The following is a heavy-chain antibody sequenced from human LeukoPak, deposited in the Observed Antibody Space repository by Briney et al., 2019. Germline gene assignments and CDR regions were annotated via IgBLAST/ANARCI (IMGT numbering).Heavy chain of an antibody. CDR1: GFTFGDYA. Sequence: GGSLRLSCAASGFTFGDYAMHWVRQAPGKGLEWVSLISWDGGSTYYADSVKGRFTISRDNSKNSLYLQMNSLRAEDTALYYCARGQLVDYYYYYMDVWGKGTTVTVSS. D-gene: IGHD6-6*01. V-gene: IGHV3-43D*03. J-gene: IGHJ6*03. CDR2: ISWDGGST. CDR3: ARGQLVDYYYYYMDV.